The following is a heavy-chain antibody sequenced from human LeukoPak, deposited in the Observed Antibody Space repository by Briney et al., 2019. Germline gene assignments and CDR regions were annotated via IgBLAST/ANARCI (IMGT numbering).Heavy chain of an antibody. CDR2: ISSSGSTI. CDR3: ARVYDFWSGYYQLDY. D-gene: IGHD3-3*01. CDR1: GFTFSDYY. J-gene: IGHJ4*02. Sequence: GGSLRPSCAASGFTFSDYYMSWIRQAPGKGLEWVSYISSSGSTIYYADSVKGRFTISRDNAKNSLCLQMNSLRAEDTAVYYCARVYDFWSGYYQLDYWGQGTLVTVSS. V-gene: IGHV3-11*04.